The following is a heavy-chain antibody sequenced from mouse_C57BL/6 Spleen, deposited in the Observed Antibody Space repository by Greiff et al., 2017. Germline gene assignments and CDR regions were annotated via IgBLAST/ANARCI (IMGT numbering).Heavy chain of an antibody. J-gene: IGHJ2*01. CDR1: GFSLTSYG. Sequence: VRVVESGPGLVAPSQSLSITCTVSGFSLTSYGVSWVRQPPGKGLEWLGVIWGDGSTNYHSALISRLSISKDNSKSQVFLKLNSLQTDDTATYYCAKTRARQLRLRTSYYFDYWGQGTTLTVSS. V-gene: IGHV2-3*01. CDR3: AKTRARQLRLRTSYYFDY. CDR2: IWGDGST. D-gene: IGHD3-2*02.